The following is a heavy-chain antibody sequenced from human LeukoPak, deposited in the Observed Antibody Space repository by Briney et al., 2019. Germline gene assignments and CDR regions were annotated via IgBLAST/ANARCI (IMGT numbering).Heavy chain of an antibody. CDR3: ARLGVQLGIGDYYYMDV. Sequence: GESLKISCKGSGYSFTSYWIGWVRQMPGEGLEWMGIIYPGDSDTRYSPSFQGQVTISADKSISTAYLQWSSLKASDTAMYHCARLGVQLGIGDYYYMDVWGKGTTVTVSS. D-gene: IGHD7-27*01. V-gene: IGHV5-51*01. CDR1: GYSFTSYW. CDR2: IYPGDSDT. J-gene: IGHJ6*03.